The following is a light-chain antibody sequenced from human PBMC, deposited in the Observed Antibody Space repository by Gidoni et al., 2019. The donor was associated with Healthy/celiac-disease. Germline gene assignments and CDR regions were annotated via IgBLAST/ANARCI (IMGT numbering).Light chain of an antibody. CDR1: QSVSSSY. CDR3: QQYGSSRFT. Sequence: EIELTQAPGTLSLSPGERATLSCRASQSVSSSYLAWDQQKPCQAPRLLIYGAASRATGIPDRFSGSGSGTDFTLPISRLEPEDFAVYYCQQYGSSRFTFGPGTKVDIK. J-gene: IGKJ3*01. CDR2: GAA. V-gene: IGKV3-20*01.